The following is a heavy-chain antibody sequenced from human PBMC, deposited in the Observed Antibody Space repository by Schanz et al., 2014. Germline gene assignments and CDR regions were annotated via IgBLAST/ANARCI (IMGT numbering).Heavy chain of an antibody. J-gene: IGHJ4*02. Sequence: QLQLQESGPGLVKPSETLSLTCTVSGDSIRSSSYYWDWIRQTPGKGLEWIGYIYHSGSPIYNPSPKGRATITKNTTKNQSPVRRGSGTAADTAVYYCVRHGNYEFWHGPTPQFENWGQGTLVTVS. V-gene: IGHV4-39*01. CDR1: GDSIRSSSYY. CDR2: IYHSGSP. D-gene: IGHD3-3*01. CDR3: VRHGNYEFWHGPTPQFEN.